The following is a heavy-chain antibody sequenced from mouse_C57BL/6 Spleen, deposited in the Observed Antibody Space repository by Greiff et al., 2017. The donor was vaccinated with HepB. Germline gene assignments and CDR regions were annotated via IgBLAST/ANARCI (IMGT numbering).Heavy chain of an antibody. D-gene: IGHD4-1*02. CDR3: ANNWDY. Sequence: VQLQQPGAELVKPGASVKLSCKASGYTFTSYWMQWVKQRPGQGLEWIGEIDPSDSYTNYNQKFKGKATLTVDTSSSTAYMQLSSLTSEDSAVYYCANNWDYWGQGTTLTVSS. V-gene: IGHV1-50*01. J-gene: IGHJ2*01. CDR1: GYTFTSYW. CDR2: IDPSDSYT.